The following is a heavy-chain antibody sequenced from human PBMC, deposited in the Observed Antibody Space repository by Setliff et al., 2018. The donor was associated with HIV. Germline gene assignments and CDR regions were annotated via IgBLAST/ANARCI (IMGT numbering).Heavy chain of an antibody. J-gene: IGHJ4*02. CDR1: GYTFTSYY. CDR2: INPSGGST. CDR3: ARDWVAAAGVMGDY. V-gene: IGHV1-46*01. D-gene: IGHD6-13*01. Sequence: GASVKVSCKASGYTFTSYYMHWVRQAPGQGLEWMGIINPSGGSTSYAQKFQGRVTMTRDTSTSTAYMELWSLRSDDTAVYYCARDWVAAAGVMGDYWGQGTLVTVSS.